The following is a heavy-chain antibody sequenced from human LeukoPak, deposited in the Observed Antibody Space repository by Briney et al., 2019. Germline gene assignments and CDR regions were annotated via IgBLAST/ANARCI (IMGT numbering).Heavy chain of an antibody. V-gene: IGHV4-4*07. Sequence: SETLSLTCTVSGGSISSCYWSWIRQPAGKGLEWIGRIYTSGSTNYNPSLKSRVTMSVDTSKNQFSLKLSSVTAADTAVYYCARSSIVVVPAIYYYGMDVWGQGTTVTVSS. CDR3: ARSSIVVVPAIYYYGMDV. CDR1: GGSISSCY. D-gene: IGHD2-2*01. CDR2: IYTSGST. J-gene: IGHJ6*02.